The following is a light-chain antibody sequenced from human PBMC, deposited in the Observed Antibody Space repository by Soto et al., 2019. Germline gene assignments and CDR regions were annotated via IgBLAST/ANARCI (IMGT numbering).Light chain of an antibody. V-gene: IGKV3-20*01. CDR2: GAS. Sequence: EIVLTQSPGTLSLSPWERATLSCRASQSVTDSFLAWYQQRPGQAPRLLMYGASTRATGIPDRFSGSGSGTDFTLTISRLEPEDFAVYYCQYYGRSPLTFGGGTKVDIK. CDR3: QYYGRSPLT. CDR1: QSVTDSF. J-gene: IGKJ4*01.